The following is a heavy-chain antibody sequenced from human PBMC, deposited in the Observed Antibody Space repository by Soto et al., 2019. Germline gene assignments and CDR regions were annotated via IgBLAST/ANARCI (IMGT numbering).Heavy chain of an antibody. D-gene: IGHD4-17*01. J-gene: IGHJ6*02. Sequence: GASVKVSCKASGYTFTSYYMHWVRQAPGQGLKWMGIINPSGGSTSYAQKFQGRVTMTRDTSTSTVYMELSSLRSEDTAVYYCAREFRPTAPNPHYYYYGMDVWGQGTTVTVS. CDR2: INPSGGST. V-gene: IGHV1-46*03. CDR1: GYTFTSYY. CDR3: AREFRPTAPNPHYYYYGMDV.